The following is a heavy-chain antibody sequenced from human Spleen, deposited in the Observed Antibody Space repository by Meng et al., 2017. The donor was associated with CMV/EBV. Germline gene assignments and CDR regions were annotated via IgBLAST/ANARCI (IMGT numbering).Heavy chain of an antibody. CDR2: ISGSGGST. D-gene: IGHD3-10*01. V-gene: IGHV3-23*01. CDR3: AKDKLWFGELLGALDP. Sequence: FPFSTYAMSWVRQAPGKGLEWVSAISGSGGSTYYADSVKGRFTISRDNSKNTVYLRMNSLRAEDTAVYYCAKDKLWFGELLGALDPWGQGTLVTVSS. J-gene: IGHJ5*02. CDR1: FPFSTYA.